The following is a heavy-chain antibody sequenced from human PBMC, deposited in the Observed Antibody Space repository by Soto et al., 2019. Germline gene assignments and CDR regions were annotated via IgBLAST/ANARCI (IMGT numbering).Heavy chain of an antibody. D-gene: IGHD6-25*01. CDR2: IYHTGTT. J-gene: IGHJ4*02. CDR3: ARVEYGSSGTY. Sequence: QVQLQESGPGLLKPSGTLSLTCAVSGVSISTGNWWSWVRQSPGKGLEWSGEIYHTGTTKYNPSLRSRVTISVDKSINEFHLKVDSVTAADTAVYYCARVEYGSSGTYWGQGTLVTVSS. CDR1: GVSISTGNW. V-gene: IGHV4-4*02.